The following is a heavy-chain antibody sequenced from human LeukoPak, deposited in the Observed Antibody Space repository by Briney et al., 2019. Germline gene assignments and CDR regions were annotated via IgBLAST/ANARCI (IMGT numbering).Heavy chain of an antibody. CDR2: IRYDASIE. D-gene: IGHD3-10*01. J-gene: IGHJ4*02. CDR3: AKDWTHGPGNYLTG. Sequence: PGGSLRLSCAASGFTFSTYGMHWVRQAPGKGLEWVAFIRYDASIEYYADSVKGRFTISRDNSKDTLFLQMNSLRADDTAVYYCAKDWTHGPGNYLTGWGQGTLVTVSS. CDR1: GFTFSTYG. V-gene: IGHV3-30*02.